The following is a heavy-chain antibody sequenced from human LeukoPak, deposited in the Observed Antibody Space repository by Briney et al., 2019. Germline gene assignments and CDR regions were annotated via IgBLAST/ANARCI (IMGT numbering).Heavy chain of an antibody. J-gene: IGHJ6*03. Sequence: SETLSLTCAVSGGSLSSYYWSWIRQPPGKWLEYIGEVNHSGGTNYSPSLKSRVTMSVDTSKNQFSLRVNSVTAADTAVYYCARARNYNSGGYSYYYFMDVWGKGTTVTVSS. D-gene: IGHD3-10*01. CDR1: GGSLSSYY. V-gene: IGHV4-34*01. CDR3: ARARNYNSGGYSYYYFMDV. CDR2: VNHSGGT.